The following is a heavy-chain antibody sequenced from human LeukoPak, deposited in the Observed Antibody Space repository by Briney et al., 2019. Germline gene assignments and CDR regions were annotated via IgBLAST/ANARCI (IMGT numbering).Heavy chain of an antibody. D-gene: IGHD3-10*01. V-gene: IGHV3-30*02. J-gene: IGHJ4*02. Sequence: GGSLRLSCAASGFTFSSYGMHWVRQAPGKGLEWVAFIRYDGSNKYYADSVKGRFTISRDNSKNTLYLQMNSLRAEDTAVYYCAKAGTKPQSLDYWGQGTLVTVSS. CDR3: AKAGTKPQSLDY. CDR2: IRYDGSNK. CDR1: GFTFSSYG.